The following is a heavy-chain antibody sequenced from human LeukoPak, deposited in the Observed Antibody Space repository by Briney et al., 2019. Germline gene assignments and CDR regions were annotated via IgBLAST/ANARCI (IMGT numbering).Heavy chain of an antibody. V-gene: IGHV4-31*03. J-gene: IGHJ4*02. Sequence: PSETLSLTCTVSGGSISSGGYYWSWIRQHPGKGLEWIGYIYYSGSTYYNPSLKSRVTISVDTSKNQFSLKLSSVTAADTAVYYCARVRVVTRRSRVPHFDYWAREPWSPSPQ. CDR1: GGSISSGGYY. CDR3: ARVRVVTRRSRVPHFDY. CDR2: IYYSGST. D-gene: IGHD2-21*02.